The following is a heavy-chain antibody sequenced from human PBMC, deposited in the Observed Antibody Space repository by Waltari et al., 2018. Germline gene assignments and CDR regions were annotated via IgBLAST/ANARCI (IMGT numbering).Heavy chain of an antibody. J-gene: IGHJ3*02. Sequence: EVQLVESGGGLVQPGRSLRLSCAASGFTFDDYAMHWVRQAPGKGLEWVSGISWNSGSIGYADSVKGRFTISRDNAKNSLYLQMNSLRAEDTALYYCAKDGSSGYAFDIWGQGTMVTVSS. CDR3: AKDGSSGYAFDI. V-gene: IGHV3-9*01. CDR2: ISWNSGSI. CDR1: GFTFDDYA. D-gene: IGHD3-10*01.